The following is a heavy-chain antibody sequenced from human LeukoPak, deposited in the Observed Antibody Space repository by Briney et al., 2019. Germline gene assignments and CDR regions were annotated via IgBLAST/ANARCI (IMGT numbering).Heavy chain of an antibody. CDR2: IYPGDSDT. V-gene: IGHV5-51*01. CDR1: GYSFTAYW. J-gene: IGHJ6*02. D-gene: IGHD2-2*01. CDR3: ARRDGYCSSTSCYADYYYGMDV. Sequence: GESLKISCKGSGYSFTAYWIGWVRQMPGKGLEWMGIIYPGDSDTRYSPSFQGQVTISADKSISTAYLQWSSLKASDTAMYYCARRDGYCSSTSCYADYYYGMDVWGQGTTVTVSS.